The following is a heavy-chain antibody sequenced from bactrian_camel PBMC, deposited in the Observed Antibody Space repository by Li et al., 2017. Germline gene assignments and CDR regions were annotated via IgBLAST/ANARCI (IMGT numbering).Heavy chain of an antibody. CDR1: GDTIGRYC. D-gene: IGHD7*01. V-gene: IGHV3S9*01. CDR2: IESDGST. J-gene: IGHJ4*01. CDR3: AASSRLTGLSLTPGTYNY. Sequence: VQLVESGGGSVQPGGSLILSCVASGDTIGRYCMGWFRQIPDKEREGVAGIESDGSTSYADSVKGRFTISQDNAKNTIDLTMNSLKPDDTAMYFCAASSRLTGLSLTPGTYNYWGQGTQVTVS.